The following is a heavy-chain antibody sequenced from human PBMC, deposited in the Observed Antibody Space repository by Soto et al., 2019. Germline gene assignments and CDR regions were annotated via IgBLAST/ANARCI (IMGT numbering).Heavy chain of an antibody. CDR1: GDSISSGGYY. V-gene: IGHV4-31*03. Sequence: SETLSLTCTVSGDSISSGGYYWSWFRQHPEKGLEWIGYVYDSGSTDYNPSLRSRVSILVDTSKNQFSLRVRYVTAADTGVYYCAREFGTFWGRGALVTVSS. CDR2: VYDSGST. CDR3: AREFGTF. D-gene: IGHD3-10*01. J-gene: IGHJ4*02.